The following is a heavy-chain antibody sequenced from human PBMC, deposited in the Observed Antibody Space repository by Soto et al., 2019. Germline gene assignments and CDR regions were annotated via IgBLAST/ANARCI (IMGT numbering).Heavy chain of an antibody. Sequence: GGSLRLAXAASGFTFSSYWMHWVRQAPGKGLVWVSRMNEDGGTTDYADSVKGRFTISRDNAKNTLYLQMNSLRVEDTAVYYCASDLSGRADVWGQGTTVTVSS. CDR3: ASDLSGRADV. CDR1: GFTFSSYW. V-gene: IGHV3-74*01. CDR2: MNEDGGTT. D-gene: IGHD3-10*01. J-gene: IGHJ6*02.